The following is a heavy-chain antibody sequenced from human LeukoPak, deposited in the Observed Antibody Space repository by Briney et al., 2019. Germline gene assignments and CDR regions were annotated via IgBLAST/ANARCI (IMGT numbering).Heavy chain of an antibody. CDR3: ARGPDHAKVGY. D-gene: IGHD1-14*01. J-gene: IGHJ4*02. V-gene: IGHV4-34*01. CDR2: INDSGYT. CDR1: GGSFSGYY. Sequence: PSETLSLTRAVYGGSFSGYYWTWIRQPPEKGLEWIGEINDSGYTDYNTSLKSRLTISIDTSKNQFSLKLSSVTAADTAAYYCARGPDHAKVGYWGQGTLVTVSS.